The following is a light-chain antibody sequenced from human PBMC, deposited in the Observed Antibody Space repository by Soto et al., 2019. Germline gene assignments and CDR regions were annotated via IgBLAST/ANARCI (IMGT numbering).Light chain of an antibody. V-gene: IGKV1-5*01. CDR3: QQRSNWLLIT. J-gene: IGKJ5*01. CDR1: QNIRNW. CDR2: DAS. Sequence: IQMTQSRSTLTASVGDRVTITCRASQNIRNWLAWYQQKPGKAPNPLIYDASSLKSGVPSRFSGSGSGTDFTLTISSLEPEDFAVYYCQQRSNWLLITFGQRTRLE.